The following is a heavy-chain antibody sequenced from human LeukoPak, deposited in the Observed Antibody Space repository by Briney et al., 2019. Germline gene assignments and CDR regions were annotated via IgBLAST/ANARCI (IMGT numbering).Heavy chain of an antibody. J-gene: IGHJ4*02. V-gene: IGHV3-48*02. D-gene: IGHD3-22*01. Sequence: GGSLRLSCAASGFTVSSNYMSWVRQAPGKGLEWVSYISSSSSTIYYADSVKGRFTISRDNAKNSLYLQMNSLRDEDTAVYYCARELYYDSSGYYSLGYWGQGTLVTVSS. CDR1: GFTVSSNY. CDR3: ARELYYDSSGYYSLGY. CDR2: ISSSSSTI.